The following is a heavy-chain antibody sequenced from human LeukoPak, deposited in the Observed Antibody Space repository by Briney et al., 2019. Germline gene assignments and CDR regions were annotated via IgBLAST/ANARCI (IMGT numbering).Heavy chain of an antibody. CDR2: IYHSGST. V-gene: IGHV4-4*02. D-gene: IGHD3-22*01. Sequence: SETLSLTCAVSGGSISSSNWWSWVRQPPGKGLEWIGEIYHSGSTNYNPSLKSRVTISVDKSKNQFSLKLSSVTAADTAVYYCARDRGLLIDYYDSSGYYYDGYWGQGTLVTVSS. CDR3: ARDRGLLIDYYDSSGYYYDGY. J-gene: IGHJ4*02. CDR1: GGSISSSNW.